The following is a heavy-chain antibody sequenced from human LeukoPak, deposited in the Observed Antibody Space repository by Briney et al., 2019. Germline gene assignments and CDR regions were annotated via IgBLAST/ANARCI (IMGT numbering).Heavy chain of an antibody. J-gene: IGHJ4*02. CDR2: IKQDGSEK. CDR3: ARVGNYYDSSGCYLSFDY. V-gene: IGHV3-7*03. Sequence: GGSLRLSCAASGFTFSSYWMSWVRQAPGKGLEWVANIKQDGSEKYYVDSVKGRFTISRDNAKNSLYLQMNSLRAEDTAVYYCARVGNYYDSSGCYLSFDYWGQGTLVTVSS. CDR1: GFTFSSYW. D-gene: IGHD3-22*01.